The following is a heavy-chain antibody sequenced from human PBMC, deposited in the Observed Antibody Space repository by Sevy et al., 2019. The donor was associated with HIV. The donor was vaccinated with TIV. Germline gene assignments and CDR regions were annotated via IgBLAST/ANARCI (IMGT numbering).Heavy chain of an antibody. J-gene: IGHJ6*01. CDR3: AKDFGTITGTTMLVYYXYGMDV. CDR1: GFTFSSYA. CDR2: ISGSGGST. Sequence: GGSLRLSCAASGFTFSSYAMSWVRQAPGKGLEWVSAISGSGGSTYYADSVKGRFTISRDNSKNTMYLQMNSLRAEDTAVYYCAKDFGTITGTTMLVYYXYGMDVXXXGTTVTVSS. V-gene: IGHV3-23*01. D-gene: IGHD1-7*01.